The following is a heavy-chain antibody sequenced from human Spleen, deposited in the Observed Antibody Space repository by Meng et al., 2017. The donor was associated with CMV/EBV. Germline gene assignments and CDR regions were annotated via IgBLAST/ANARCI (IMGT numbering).Heavy chain of an antibody. J-gene: IGHJ4*02. Sequence: SGFNFSSHGMHWVRQAPGKGLEWLAVISSHGDNKYYGESVRGRFSISRDNSKNTMYLQLSSLRPEDTALYYCAKGCGGSPNCFIIDSWGQGALVTVSS. CDR1: GFNFSSHG. CDR3: AKGCGGSPNCFIIDS. V-gene: IGHV3-30*18. CDR2: ISSHGDNK. D-gene: IGHD2-21*01.